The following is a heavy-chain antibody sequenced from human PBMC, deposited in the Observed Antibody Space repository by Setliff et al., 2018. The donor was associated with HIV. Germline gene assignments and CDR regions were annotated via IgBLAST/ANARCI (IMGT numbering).Heavy chain of an antibody. V-gene: IGHV1-18*01. J-gene: IGHJ4*02. D-gene: IGHD6-13*01. CDR2: ISGYNGNT. Sequence: ASVKVSCKASGYIFSNYGITWVRQAPGQGLEWMGWISGYNGNTNYAQKLQGRVTMTTDTSTSTAYMELRSLRSDDTAVYFCARSGRVNSAAGLGGYWGQGTLVTVSS. CDR1: GYIFSNYG. CDR3: ARSGRVNSAAGLGGY.